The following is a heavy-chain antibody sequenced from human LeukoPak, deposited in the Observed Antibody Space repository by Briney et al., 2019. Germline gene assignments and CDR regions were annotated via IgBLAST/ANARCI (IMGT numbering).Heavy chain of an antibody. J-gene: IGHJ4*02. V-gene: IGHV1-69*13. CDR1: GGTFSSYA. Sequence: GASVKVSCKASGGTFSSYAISWVRQAPGQGLEWMGGIIPIFGTANYAQKFQGRVTITADESTSTAYMELSSLRSEDTAVYYCAMEIVGATYFDYWGQGTLVTVSS. D-gene: IGHD1-26*01. CDR2: IIPIFGTA. CDR3: AMEIVGATYFDY.